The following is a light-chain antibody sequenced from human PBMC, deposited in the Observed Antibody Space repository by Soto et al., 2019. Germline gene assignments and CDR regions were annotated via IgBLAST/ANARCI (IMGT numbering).Light chain of an antibody. CDR2: DVS. Sequence: QSVLTQPRSVSGSPGQSVTISCTGTSSDVGGYNYVSWYQQHPGKAPKLMIYDVSKRPSGVPDRFSGSKSGHPAPLTIYGLQAEDEADYYCCSYAGSYTSDVVFGGETKV. CDR3: CSYAGSYTSDVV. J-gene: IGLJ2*01. V-gene: IGLV2-11*01. CDR1: SSDVGGYNY.